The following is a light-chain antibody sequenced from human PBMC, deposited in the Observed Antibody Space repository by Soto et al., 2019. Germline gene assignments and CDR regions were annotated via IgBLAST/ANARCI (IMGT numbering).Light chain of an antibody. J-gene: IGLJ1*01. V-gene: IGLV2-23*02. CDR2: EVS. CDR3: CSYAGSSTFYV. CDR1: SSDVGSYNL. Sequence: QSVLIQPPSVSGSPGQSVTISCTGTSSDVGSYNLVSWYQQHPGKAPKLMIYEVSKRPSGVSNRFSGSKSGNTASLTISGLQAEDEADYYCCSYAGSSTFYVFGTGTKVTVL.